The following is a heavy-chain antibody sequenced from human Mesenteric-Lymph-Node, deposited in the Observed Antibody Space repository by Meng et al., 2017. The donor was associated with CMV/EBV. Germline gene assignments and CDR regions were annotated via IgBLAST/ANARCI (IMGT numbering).Heavy chain of an antibody. D-gene: IGHD6-13*01. CDR2: IYSDGST. CDR1: GFTVSSNY. V-gene: IGHV3-53*01. Sequence: GESLKISCAASGFTVSSNYMSWVRQAPGKGLEWVSVIYSDGSTYYADSVKGRFTISRDNSKNTLYLQMNSLRAEDTAVYYCARDGGPRGSSWYRFDYWGQGALVTVSS. J-gene: IGHJ4*02. CDR3: ARDGGPRGSSWYRFDY.